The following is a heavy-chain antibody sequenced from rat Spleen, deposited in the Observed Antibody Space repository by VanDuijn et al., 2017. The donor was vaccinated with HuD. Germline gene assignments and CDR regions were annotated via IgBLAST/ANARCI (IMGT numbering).Heavy chain of an antibody. Sequence: EVQLAESGGGLVQPGRSLKLSCAASGFTFSDYNMAWVRQAPKKGLEWVATISYDGSSTYYRDSVKGRFTISRDNAKSTLYLQMDSLRSEDTATYYCARHGLGYGSFDYWGQGVMVTVSS. CDR3: ARHGLGYGSFDY. CDR1: GFTFSDYN. D-gene: IGHD1-11*01. CDR2: ISYDGSST. V-gene: IGHV5-7*01. J-gene: IGHJ2*01.